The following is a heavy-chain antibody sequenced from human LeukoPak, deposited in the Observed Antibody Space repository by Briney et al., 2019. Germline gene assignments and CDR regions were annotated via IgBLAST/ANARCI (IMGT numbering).Heavy chain of an antibody. V-gene: IGHV4-59*01. Sequence: PSETLSLTCSVSGVSISSYDWSWIRQPPGKGLEWIGYIYYSGSTNYNPSLKSRVTISVDTSKNQFSLKLSSVTAADTAVYYCARGYSYGHPFDYWGQRNLFAVSS. CDR2: IYYSGST. CDR3: ARGYSYGHPFDY. D-gene: IGHD5-18*01. J-gene: IGHJ4*02. CDR1: GVSISSYD.